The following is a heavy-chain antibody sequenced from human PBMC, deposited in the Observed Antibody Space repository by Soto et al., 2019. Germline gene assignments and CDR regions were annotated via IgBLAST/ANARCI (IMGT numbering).Heavy chain of an antibody. D-gene: IGHD3-9*01. V-gene: IGHV1-46*01. CDR1: GYTFTSYF. CDR2: INPGGGGT. J-gene: IGHJ4*02. CDR3: ARRGANYNILTGYSYYFDF. Sequence: QVQVVQSGAEVKRPGASVKVSCKASGYTFTSYFIHWVRQAPGQGLEWMGIINPGGGGTTYAQKFQGRVTITSDTSTSTVYMDLHSLRSEDTALYYCARRGANYNILTGYSYYFDFWGQGTLVTVSS.